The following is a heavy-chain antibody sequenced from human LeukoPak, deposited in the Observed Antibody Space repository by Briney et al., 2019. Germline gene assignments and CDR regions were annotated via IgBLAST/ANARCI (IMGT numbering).Heavy chain of an antibody. CDR1: GFTFSSYA. J-gene: IGHJ4*02. D-gene: IGHD4-17*01. Sequence: PGRSLRLSCAASGFTFSSYAMHWVRQAPGKGLEWEAVISYDGSNKYYADSVKGRFTISRDNSKNTLYLQMNSLRAEDTAVYYCARDRKGIYGDYVVFDYWGQGTLVTVSS. V-gene: IGHV3-30-3*01. CDR3: ARDRKGIYGDYVVFDY. CDR2: ISYDGSNK.